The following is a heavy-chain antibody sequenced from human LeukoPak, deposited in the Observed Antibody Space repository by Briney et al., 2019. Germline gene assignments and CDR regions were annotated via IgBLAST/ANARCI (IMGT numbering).Heavy chain of an antibody. J-gene: IGHJ4*02. V-gene: IGHV3-64D*06. Sequence: GGSLRLSCSASGFTFSSYAMHWVRQAPGKGLEYVSAISSNGGSTYYADSVKGRFTISRDNSKNTLYLQMSSLRAEDTAVYYCVKDGVGCSSTSCYVRGVYYFDYWGQGTLVTVSS. CDR2: ISSNGGST. CDR1: GFTFSSYA. CDR3: VKDGVGCSSTSCYVRGVYYFDY. D-gene: IGHD2-2*01.